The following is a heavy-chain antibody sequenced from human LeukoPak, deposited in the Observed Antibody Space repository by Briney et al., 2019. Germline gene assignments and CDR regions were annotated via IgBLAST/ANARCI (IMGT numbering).Heavy chain of an antibody. Sequence: GGSLRLSCAASGFTFSSYAMSWVRQAPGKGLEWVSAISGSGGSTYYADSVKGRFTISRDNSKNTLYLQVSSLRAEDTAVYYCAKDPTRVLLWFGELIIGGQGTLVTVSS. CDR3: AKDPTRVLLWFGELII. V-gene: IGHV3-23*01. CDR2: ISGSGGST. CDR1: GFTFSSYA. J-gene: IGHJ4*02. D-gene: IGHD3-10*01.